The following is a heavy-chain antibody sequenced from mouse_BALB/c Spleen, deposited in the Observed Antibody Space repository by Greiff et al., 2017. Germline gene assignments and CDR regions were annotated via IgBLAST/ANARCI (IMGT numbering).Heavy chain of an antibody. Sequence: EVKLQQSGPELVKPGASVKISCKASGYSFTGYYMHWVKQSHVKSLEWIGRINPYNGATSYNQNFKDKASLTVDKSSSTAYMELHSLTSEDSAVYYCAREEGYTTATSYWGQGTTLTVSS. V-gene: IGHV1-31*01. CDR2: INPYNGAT. D-gene: IGHD1-2*01. J-gene: IGHJ2*01. CDR3: AREEGYTTATSY. CDR1: GYSFTGYY.